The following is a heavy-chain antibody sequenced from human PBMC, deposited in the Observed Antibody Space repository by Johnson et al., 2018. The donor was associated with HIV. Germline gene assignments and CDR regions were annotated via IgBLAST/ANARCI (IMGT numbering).Heavy chain of an antibody. Sequence: QVQLVESGGGLVQPGGSLRLSCVASGFTFSDYYINWIRQAPGKGLEWVSYIDSSGSGIYYADSVKGRFTISRDNAKNSLYLQMHSLRAGDTAVYYCARANRCRNDAFDIWGQGTMVTVSS. J-gene: IGHJ3*02. CDR3: ARANRCRNDAFDI. D-gene: IGHD2-8*01. CDR2: IDSSGSGI. CDR1: GFTFSDYY. V-gene: IGHV3-11*04.